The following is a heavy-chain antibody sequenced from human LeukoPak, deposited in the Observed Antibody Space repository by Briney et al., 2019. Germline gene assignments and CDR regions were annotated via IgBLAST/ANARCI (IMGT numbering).Heavy chain of an antibody. CDR3: ARAGSSRFRGLDY. D-gene: IGHD6-13*01. J-gene: IGHJ4*02. Sequence: GGSLRLSCAASGFTFSSYWMHWVRQAPGKGLVWVSRINSDGSSTSYADSVKGRFTISRDNAKNTLYLQMNSLRAEDTAVYYCARAGSSRFRGLDYWGQGTLVTVSS. V-gene: IGHV3-74*01. CDR1: GFTFSSYW. CDR2: INSDGSST.